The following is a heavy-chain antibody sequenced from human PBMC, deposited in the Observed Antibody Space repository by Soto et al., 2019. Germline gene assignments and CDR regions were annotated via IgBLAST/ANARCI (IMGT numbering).Heavy chain of an antibody. V-gene: IGHV4-31*03. CDR3: ARSPGLYYDFWSGSDYMDV. J-gene: IGHJ6*03. Sequence: SETLSLTCTVSGGSISSGGYYWSWIRQHPGKGLEWIGYIYYSGSTYYNPSLKSRVTISVDTSKNQFSLKLSSVTAADTAVYYCARSPGLYYDFWSGSDYMDVWGKGTTVTVSS. CDR1: GGSISSGGYY. CDR2: IYYSGST. D-gene: IGHD3-3*01.